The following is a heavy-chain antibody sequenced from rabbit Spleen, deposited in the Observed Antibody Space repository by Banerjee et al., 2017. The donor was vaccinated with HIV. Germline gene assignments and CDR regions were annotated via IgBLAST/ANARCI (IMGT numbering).Heavy chain of an antibody. Sequence: QEQLKETGGGLVQPGGSLTLSCKASGFDFSRYGVSWVRQAPGKGLEWIGYIDPIFGRTYYASWVDGRFTISRHNAQNTLYLQLSSLTAADTATYFCVRDLGYDDYTEKGYFNLWGPGTLVTVS. D-gene: IGHD2-1*01. CDR2: IDPIFGRT. CDR3: VRDLGYDDYTEKGYFNL. J-gene: IGHJ4*01. CDR1: GFDFSRYG. V-gene: IGHV1S47*01.